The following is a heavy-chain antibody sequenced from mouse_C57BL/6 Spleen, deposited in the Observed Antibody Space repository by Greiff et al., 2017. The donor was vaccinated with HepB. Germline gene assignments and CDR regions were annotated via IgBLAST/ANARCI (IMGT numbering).Heavy chain of an antibody. J-gene: IGHJ4*01. CDR3: ARGDYGNPRAMDY. Sequence: VQRVESGAELARPGASVKLSCKASGYTFTSYGISWVKQRTGQGLEWIGEIYPRSGNTYYNEKFKGKATLTADKSSSTAYMELRSLTSEDSAVYFCARGDYGNPRAMDYWGQGTSVTVSS. CDR2: IYPRSGNT. V-gene: IGHV1-81*01. D-gene: IGHD1-1*01. CDR1: GYTFTSYG.